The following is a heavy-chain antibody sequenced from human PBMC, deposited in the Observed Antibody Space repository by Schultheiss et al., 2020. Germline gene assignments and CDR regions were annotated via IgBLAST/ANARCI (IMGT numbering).Heavy chain of an antibody. CDR3: VTGRALDY. V-gene: IGHV3-30*03. CDR1: GITFSSYG. J-gene: IGHJ4*02. Sequence: GGSLRLSCVTSGITFSSYGMHWVRQAPGTGLEWVASISYDGGKVYYADSVKGRFTISRDNSKNTLYLQMNSLRAEDTAVYCCVTGRALDYWGQGTLVTVSS. CDR2: ISYDGGKV.